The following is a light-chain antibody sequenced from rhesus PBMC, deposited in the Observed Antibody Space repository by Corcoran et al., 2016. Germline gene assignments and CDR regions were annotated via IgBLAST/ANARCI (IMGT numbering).Light chain of an antibody. CDR1: QTISSW. V-gene: IGKV1-22*01. J-gene: IGKJ3*01. CDR2: KAS. CDR3: LQYTTTPFT. Sequence: DIQMTQSPSSLSASVGDTVTITCRASQTISSWLDWYQQKPGKAPKLLIYKASNLQSGVPSRFSGSGFGTNFTLTISSLQPEDFATYYCLQYTTTPFTFGPGTKLDI.